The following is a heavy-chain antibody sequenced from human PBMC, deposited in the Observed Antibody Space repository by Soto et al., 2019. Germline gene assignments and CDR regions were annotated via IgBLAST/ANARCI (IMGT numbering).Heavy chain of an antibody. D-gene: IGHD3-16*01. CDR1: GFSVSNNH. V-gene: IGHV3-53*01. CDR2: IHGGGST. J-gene: IGHJ4*02. CDR3: AGRLTTAASLDY. Sequence: VQLVESGGGLIQPGGSLRLSCAASGFSVSNNHMPWVRQAEGKGLEWVSLIHGGGSTYYADSVKGRFPISRDNSKNTLYLQMDSLRAEDTAIYYCAGRLTTAASLDYWGQGTLVTVSS.